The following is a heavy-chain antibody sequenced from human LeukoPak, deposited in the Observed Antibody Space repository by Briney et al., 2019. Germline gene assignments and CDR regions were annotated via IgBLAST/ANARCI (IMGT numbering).Heavy chain of an antibody. Sequence: SETLSLTCTVSGGSISSYYWSWIRHPPGKGLEWIGYIYYSGSTNYNPSLKSRVTISVDTSKNQFSLKLSSVTAADTAVYYCARSHGGNSGRSEYYYYYYCMDVWGKGTTVTVSS. CDR2: IYYSGST. D-gene: IGHD4-23*01. CDR1: GGSISSYY. CDR3: ARSHGGNSGRSEYYYYYYCMDV. V-gene: IGHV4-59*01. J-gene: IGHJ6*03.